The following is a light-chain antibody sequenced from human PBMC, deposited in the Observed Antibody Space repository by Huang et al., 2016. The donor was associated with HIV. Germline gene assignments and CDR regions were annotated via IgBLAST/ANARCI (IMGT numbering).Light chain of an antibody. J-gene: IGKJ2*01. CDR3: QQRSNWPMYT. CDR2: DAS. Sequence: EIVLTQSPATLSLSPGERATLSCRASQSVSSYLAWYQQKPGPAPRLLIYDASNRATGIPARFRGSGSGTDFTLTISSLEPEDFAVYYCQQRSNWPMYTFGQGTKLEIK. V-gene: IGKV3-11*01. CDR1: QSVSSY.